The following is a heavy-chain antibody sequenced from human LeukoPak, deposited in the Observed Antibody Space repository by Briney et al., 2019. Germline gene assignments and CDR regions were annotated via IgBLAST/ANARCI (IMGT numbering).Heavy chain of an antibody. CDR2: IYAGDST. Sequence: GGSLRLSCAASGFTVSSSYISWDRQAPGKGLEWVSVIYAGDSTYYADSVKGRFIISRDNSKNTVYLQMDSLRAEDTAVYYCARSYTHYDFWSGYTYQNYFDPWGQGTLVTVSS. CDR1: GFTVSSSY. D-gene: IGHD3-3*01. CDR3: ARSYTHYDFWSGYTYQNYFDP. V-gene: IGHV3-53*01. J-gene: IGHJ5*02.